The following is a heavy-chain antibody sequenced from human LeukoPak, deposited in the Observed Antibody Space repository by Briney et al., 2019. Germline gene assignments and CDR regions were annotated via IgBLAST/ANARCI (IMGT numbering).Heavy chain of an antibody. D-gene: IGHD3-10*01. CDR2: INPSSGGT. CDR1: GYTFTGYC. CDR3: ARVIWFGELLSVDP. J-gene: IGHJ5*02. Sequence: ASVKVSCKPSGYTFTGYCIHWVRQAPGQGLEWMGWINPSSGGTNYPQNFQGRVTMTTDTSTSTAYMELRSLRSDDTAVYYCARVIWFGELLSVDPWGQGTLVTVSS. V-gene: IGHV1-2*02.